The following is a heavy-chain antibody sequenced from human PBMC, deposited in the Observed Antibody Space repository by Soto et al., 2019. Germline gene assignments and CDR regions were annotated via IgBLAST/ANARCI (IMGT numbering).Heavy chain of an antibody. V-gene: IGHV4-30-4*01. CDR1: GGSVSGVDYF. CDR3: AREERKGIISWFDP. D-gene: IGHD2-21*01. J-gene: IGHJ5*02. Sequence: SETLSLTCTVSGGSVSGVDYFWSWIRQPPGKGLEWIGYIYYTGITHLNPSLKSRLTMAVDTSKNEFSLKLTSVSAADTAVYFCAREERKGIISWFDPWGQGTPVTVSS. CDR2: IYYTGIT.